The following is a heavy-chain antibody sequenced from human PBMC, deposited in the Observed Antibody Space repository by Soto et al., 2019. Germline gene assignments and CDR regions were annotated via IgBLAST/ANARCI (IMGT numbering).Heavy chain of an antibody. CDR1: GGTFSSYA. CDR2: IIPIFGTA. V-gene: IGHV1-69*06. CDR3: AREGPNSGTADY. D-gene: IGHD1-1*01. J-gene: IGHJ4*02. Sequence: QVQLVQSGAEVKKPGSSVKVSCKASGGTFSSYAISWVRQAPGQGFKWMGGIIPIFGTANYAQKFQGRVTITADKSTSTAYMELSSLRSEDTAVYYCAREGPNSGTADYWGQGTLVTVSS.